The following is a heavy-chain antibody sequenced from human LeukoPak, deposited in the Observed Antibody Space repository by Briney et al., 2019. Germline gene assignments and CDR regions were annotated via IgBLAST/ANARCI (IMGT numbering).Heavy chain of an antibody. CDR3: AKDYVGSLADAFDI. CDR1: GFTFSNYA. V-gene: IGHV3-23*01. CDR2: ISGSGDTT. D-gene: IGHD2-15*01. J-gene: IGHJ3*02. Sequence: PGGSLRLSCAASGFTFSNYAMSWVRQAPGEGLEWVSAISGSGDTTYYADSVKGRFTISRDNSKKTLFLEMDSLRAEGTAVYYCAKDYVGSLADAFDIWGQGTMVSVSS.